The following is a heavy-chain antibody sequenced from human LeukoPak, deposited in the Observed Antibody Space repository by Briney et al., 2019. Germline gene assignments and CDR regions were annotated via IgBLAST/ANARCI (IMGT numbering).Heavy chain of an antibody. J-gene: IGHJ1*01. CDR1: RGSFSGYY. D-gene: IGHD6-19*01. CDR2: INHSGST. V-gene: IGHV4-34*01. Sequence: SETLSLTCAVYRGSFSGYYWSWIRQPPGKGLEWIGEINHSGSTNYNPSLKSRVTISVDTSKNQFSLKLSSVTAADTAVYYCARGRYSSGWYAGYFQHWGQGTLVTVSS. CDR3: ARGRYSSGWYAGYFQH.